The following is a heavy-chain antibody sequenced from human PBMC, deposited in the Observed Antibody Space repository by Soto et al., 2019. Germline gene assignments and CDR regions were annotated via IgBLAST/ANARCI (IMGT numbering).Heavy chain of an antibody. Sequence: SETLSLTCAVPGASIGTNNWLSWARQHPGKGLGWIGEVYHSGTTNCNPSLKSRVTISIDNSKNQFSLRLTSMTAADAAVYSCAVPGDGDFDYWSQGTLVTVSS. CDR3: AVPGDGDFDY. CDR1: GASIGTNNW. V-gene: IGHV4-4*02. CDR2: VYHSGTT. J-gene: IGHJ4*02.